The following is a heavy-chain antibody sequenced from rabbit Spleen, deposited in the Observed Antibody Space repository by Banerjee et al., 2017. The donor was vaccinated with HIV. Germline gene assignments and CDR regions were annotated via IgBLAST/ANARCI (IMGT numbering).Heavy chain of an antibody. V-gene: IGHV1S40*01. Sequence: QSLEESGGDLVKPGASLTLTCIASGVSFSGDSYMCWVRQAPGKGLEWIACIDTGSRDFIYYASWAKGRFTISKTSSTTVTLQMTSLTVADTATYFCARDTSTSFSTYGMDLWGPGTL. CDR3: ARDTSTSFSTYGMDL. J-gene: IGHJ6*01. CDR1: GVSFSGDSY. D-gene: IGHD1-1*01. CDR2: IDTGSRDFI.